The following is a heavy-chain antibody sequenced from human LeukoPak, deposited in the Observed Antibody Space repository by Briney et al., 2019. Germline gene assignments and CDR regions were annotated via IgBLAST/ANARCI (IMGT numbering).Heavy chain of an antibody. J-gene: IGHJ4*02. CDR2: ITPNGGST. D-gene: IGHD1/OR15-1a*01. CDR1: GDTFTNYY. CDR3: AALGGGEHSYFDY. Sequence: ASVKVSCKASGDTFTNYYLHWVRQAPGQGLEWMGIITPNGGSTSFLQEFQGRVTITRDTSTSTVYMELSSLKSEDTAVYYCAALGGGEHSYFDYWGQGTLVTVSS. V-gene: IGHV1-46*01.